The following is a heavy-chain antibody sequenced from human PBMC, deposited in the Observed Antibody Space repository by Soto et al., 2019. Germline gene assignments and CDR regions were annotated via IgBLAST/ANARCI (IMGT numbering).Heavy chain of an antibody. V-gene: IGHV3-30-3*01. J-gene: IGHJ4*02. CDR3: ASDILAVTTDY. CDR1: GFTFSSYA. CDR2: ISYYGSNK. D-gene: IGHD4-17*01. Sequence: GGSLRLSCAASGFTFSSYAMHWVRPAPGKGLEWVAVISYYGSNKYYADSVKGRFTISRDNSKNTLYLQMNSLRAEDTAVYYCASDILAVTTDYWGQGTLVTVSS.